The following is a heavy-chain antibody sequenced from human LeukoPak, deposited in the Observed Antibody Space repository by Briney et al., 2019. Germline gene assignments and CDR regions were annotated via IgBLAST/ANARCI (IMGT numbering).Heavy chain of an antibody. CDR1: GYTFTGYY. CDR2: INPNSGGT. J-gene: IGHJ4*02. D-gene: IGHD3-22*01. V-gene: IGHV1-2*02. Sequence: ASVKVSCKASGYTFTGYYMHWVRQAPGQGLEWMGWINPNSGGTNYAQKFQGRVTMTRDTSISTAYMELSRLRSDGTAVYYCAREGAYYYDSSGYSFDYWGQGTLVTVSS. CDR3: AREGAYYYDSSGYSFDY.